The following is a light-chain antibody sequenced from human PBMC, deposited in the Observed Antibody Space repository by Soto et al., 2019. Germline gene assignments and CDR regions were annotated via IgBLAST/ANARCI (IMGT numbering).Light chain of an antibody. J-gene: IGKJ1*01. CDR3: QQYYITPRT. Sequence: DIVMTQSPDSLAVSLGERATINCKSSQSVLYSSDNKNYLAWYQQKPGQPPKVLIYLASTRESGVPDRFSGSGSGTDFTLTISSLQAEDVAVYYCQQYYITPRTFGQGTKVEIK. CDR1: QSVLYSSDNKNY. CDR2: LAS. V-gene: IGKV4-1*01.